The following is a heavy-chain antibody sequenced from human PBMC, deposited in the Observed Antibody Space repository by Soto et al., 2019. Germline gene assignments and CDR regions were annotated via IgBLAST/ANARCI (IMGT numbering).Heavy chain of an antibody. V-gene: IGHV2-5*02. CDR3: AHRWYCSGGSCSSGRFGYFHY. CDR1: GVSLCTSGVG. D-gene: IGHD2-15*01. J-gene: IGHJ4*02. Sequence: QITLKESGATLIKPTQTLTLTCTFSGVSLCTSGVGVGCIRQPPGTALQWLALIYWDDHKRYSTSLKSRFTISKDTSKNLVVLTMPDMEPVDTATYYCAHRWYCSGGSCSSGRFGYFHYWGQGALVNVSS. CDR2: IYWDDHK.